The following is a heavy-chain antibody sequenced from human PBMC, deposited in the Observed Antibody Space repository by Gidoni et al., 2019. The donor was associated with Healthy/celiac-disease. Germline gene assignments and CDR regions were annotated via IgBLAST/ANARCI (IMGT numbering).Heavy chain of an antibody. D-gene: IGHD4-17*01. CDR3: ARAASTHDYGDYALDY. Sequence: EVQLVESGGGLVQPGGSLRLPCPASGFTFSNYSMNWVRQAPGKGLEWVSYFSSSGSTIYYADSVKGRFTISRDNAKNSLYLQMNSLRDEDTAVYYCARAASTHDYGDYALDYWGQGTLVTVSS. CDR2: FSSSGSTI. CDR1: GFTFSNYS. J-gene: IGHJ4*02. V-gene: IGHV3-48*02.